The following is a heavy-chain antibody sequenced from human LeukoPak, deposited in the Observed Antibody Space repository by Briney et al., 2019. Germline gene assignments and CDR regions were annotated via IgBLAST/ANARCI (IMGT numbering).Heavy chain of an antibody. CDR3: ARVPYYYDSSGGGNYYYYYMDV. CDR2: IYTSGST. CDR1: AGSISSYY. D-gene: IGHD3-22*01. J-gene: IGHJ6*03. V-gene: IGHV4-4*07. Sequence: SETLSLTCTVSAGSISSYYWSWIRRPAGKGLEWIGRIYTSGSTNYNPSLKSRVTISVDTSKNQFSLKLSSVTAADTAVYYCARVPYYYDSSGGGNYYYYYMDVWGKGTTVTVSS.